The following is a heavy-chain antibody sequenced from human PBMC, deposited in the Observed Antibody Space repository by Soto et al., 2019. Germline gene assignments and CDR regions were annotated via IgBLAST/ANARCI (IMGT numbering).Heavy chain of an antibody. CDR1: GYTFTSYT. J-gene: IGHJ4*02. Sequence: QVQLVQSGAEVKKPGASVKVSCKASGYTFTSYTMHWVRQAPGQTLEWMGWINAGNGNTKSSQKFQGRVTITRDTSAATAYMELSSLRPEDTAVYYCARNLVVVVDATRALGYWGQGTLVTVSS. D-gene: IGHD2-15*01. CDR2: INAGNGNT. CDR3: ARNLVVVVDATRALGY. V-gene: IGHV1-3*01.